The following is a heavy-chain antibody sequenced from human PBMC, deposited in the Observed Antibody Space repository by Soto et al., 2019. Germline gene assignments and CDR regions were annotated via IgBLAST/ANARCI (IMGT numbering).Heavy chain of an antibody. Sequence: GGSLRLSCAASGFTFSSYSMNWVRQAPGKGLEWVSSISSSSSYIYYADSVKGRFTISRDNAKNSLYLQMNSLRAEDTAVYYCARDERVVRGVRYYGMDVCGPGPTVTVSS. D-gene: IGHD3-10*01. CDR1: GFTFSSYS. J-gene: IGHJ6*02. V-gene: IGHV3-21*01. CDR3: ARDERVVRGVRYYGMDV. CDR2: ISSSSSYI.